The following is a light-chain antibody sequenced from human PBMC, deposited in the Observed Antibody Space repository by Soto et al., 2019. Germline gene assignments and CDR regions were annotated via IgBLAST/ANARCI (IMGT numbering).Light chain of an antibody. CDR3: AAWDDTLNGPV. V-gene: IGLV1-44*01. CDR1: SSNIGTNA. CDR2: SNT. Sequence: QAVVTQPPSASGTPGQRVTISCSGSSSNIGTNAVNWYQQLPGTAPKLFIYSNTQRPSGVPDRFSGSKSDTSASLAISGLQSEDEADYYCAAWDDTLNGPVFGGGTKLTVL. J-gene: IGLJ3*02.